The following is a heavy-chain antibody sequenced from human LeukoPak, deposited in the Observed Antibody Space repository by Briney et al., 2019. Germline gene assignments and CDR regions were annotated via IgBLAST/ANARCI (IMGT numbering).Heavy chain of an antibody. D-gene: IGHD3-9*01. CDR2: IYYSGST. J-gene: IGHJ4*02. V-gene: IGHV4-59*01. CDR3: ARAPTTLTGYTDY. Sequence: SETLSLTCTVSGGSISSYYWSWIRQPPGKGLEWIGYIYYSGSTNYNPSLKSRVTISVDTSKNQFSLKLSSVTAADTAVYYCARAPTTLTGYTDYWGQGTLVTVSS. CDR1: GGSISSYY.